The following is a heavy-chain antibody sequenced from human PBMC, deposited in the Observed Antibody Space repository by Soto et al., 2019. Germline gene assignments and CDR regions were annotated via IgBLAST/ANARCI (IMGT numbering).Heavy chain of an antibody. CDR2: ITSKTGDQ. CDR3: ARDLLPNDGGPGAPAY. CDR1: GFTFNKYS. V-gene: IGHV3-21*02. Sequence: EVRLVESGGGLVKPGGSLRLSCAASGFTFNKYSMNWVRQAPGKGLEWVSSITSKTGDQYYADSVKGRFIISRDNTNNPLSLQVTSLGDEDAAVYYWARDLLPNDGGPGAPAYWGEGPLVTVS. J-gene: IGHJ4*02. D-gene: IGHD3-16*01.